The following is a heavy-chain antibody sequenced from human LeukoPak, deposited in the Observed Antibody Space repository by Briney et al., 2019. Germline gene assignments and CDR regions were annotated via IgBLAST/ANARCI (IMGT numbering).Heavy chain of an antibody. V-gene: IGHV4-4*07. CDR1: GGSISSYY. D-gene: IGHD3-3*01. Sequence: SETLSLTCTVSGGSISSYYWSWIRQPAGKGLEWIGRIYTSGSTNYNPSLKSRVTMSVDTSKNQFSLKLSSVTAADTAVYYCARATQRYDFWSGYYSRYYFDYWGQGTLVTVSS. CDR2: IYTSGST. J-gene: IGHJ4*02. CDR3: ARATQRYDFWSGYYSRYYFDY.